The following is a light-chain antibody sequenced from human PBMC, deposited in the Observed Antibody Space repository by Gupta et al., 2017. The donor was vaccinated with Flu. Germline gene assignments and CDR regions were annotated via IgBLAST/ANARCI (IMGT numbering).Light chain of an antibody. CDR2: ETN. V-gene: IGLV1-51*02. Sequence: QSVLTQPPSVSAAPGQKVTSSCSGSSSSIGNNYVSWYQQFPGTAPKLLIYETNRRPSGIPDRFSGSKSGTSATLGITGLQTGDEADYYCTSWDNSLSATVFGGGTKVTVL. J-gene: IGLJ3*02. CDR3: TSWDNSLSATV. CDR1: SSSIGNNY.